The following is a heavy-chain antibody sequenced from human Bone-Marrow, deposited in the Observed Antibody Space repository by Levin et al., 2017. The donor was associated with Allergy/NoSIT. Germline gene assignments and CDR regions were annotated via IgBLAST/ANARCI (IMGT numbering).Heavy chain of an antibody. J-gene: IGHJ5*02. Sequence: KISCKASGGTFSSYAISWVRQAPGQGLEWMGGIIPIFGTANYAQKFQGRVTITADKSTSTAYMELSSLRSEDTAVYYCARGADLPIAARPSWFDPWGQGTLVTVSS. CDR3: ARGADLPIAARPSWFDP. V-gene: IGHV1-69*06. CDR1: GGTFSSYA. CDR2: IIPIFGTA. D-gene: IGHD6-6*01.